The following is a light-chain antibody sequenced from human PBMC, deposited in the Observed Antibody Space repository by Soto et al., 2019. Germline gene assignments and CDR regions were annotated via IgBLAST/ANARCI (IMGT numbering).Light chain of an antibody. V-gene: IGLV1-44*01. J-gene: IGLJ3*02. CDR2: SDD. CDR1: NSNIGRYS. Sequence: QSVLTQPTLLSGTPGQRVTISCSGSNSNIGRYSVNWYQHFPGTAPKILIYSDDERPSGVPDRFSGSKSGTSASLAISGLQSEDEAEYYCAAWDDNLNGPLFGGGTQLTVL. CDR3: AAWDDNLNGPL.